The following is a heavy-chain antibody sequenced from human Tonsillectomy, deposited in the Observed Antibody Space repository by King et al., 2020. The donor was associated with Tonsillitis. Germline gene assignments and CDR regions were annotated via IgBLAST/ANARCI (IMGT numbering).Heavy chain of an antibody. CDR1: GGFINSRDW. CDR2: VYHSGLT. CDR3: ARDRDGYNNGGGAFDV. J-gene: IGHJ3*01. D-gene: IGHD5-24*01. Sequence: QVQLQESGPGLVKPSGTLSLTCAVSGGFINSRDWWSWVRQPPGKGLEWIGEVYHSGLTHYNPSLKSRVTISLDNSKNHFSLNLSSVTAADTAVYYCARDRDGYNNGGGAFDVWGQGTMVSVSS. V-gene: IGHV4-4*02.